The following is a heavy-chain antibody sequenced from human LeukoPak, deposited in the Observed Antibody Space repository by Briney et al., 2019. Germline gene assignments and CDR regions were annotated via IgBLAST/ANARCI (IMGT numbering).Heavy chain of an antibody. CDR1: GGSFSGYY. CDR2: INHSGST. V-gene: IGHV4-34*01. Sequence: SETLSLTCAVYGGSFSGYYWSWIRQPPGKGLEWIGEINHSGSTNYNTSLKSRVTISVDTSKNQFSLKLSSVTAADTAVYYCARGGYYDILTGYPFDYWGQGTLVTVSS. J-gene: IGHJ4*02. D-gene: IGHD3-9*01. CDR3: ARGGYYDILTGYPFDY.